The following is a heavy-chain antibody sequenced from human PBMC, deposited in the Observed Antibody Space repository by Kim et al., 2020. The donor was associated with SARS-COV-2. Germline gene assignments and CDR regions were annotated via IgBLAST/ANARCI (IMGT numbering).Heavy chain of an antibody. Sequence: GGSLRLSCAASGFTFGDYAMHWVRQAPGKGLEWVSGISWDSGSIGYADSVKGRFTISRDNAKNSLYLQMNSLRAEDTALYYCAKDIALYYYDSSGLQYWGQGTLVTVSS. CDR3: AKDIALYYYDSSGLQY. D-gene: IGHD3-22*01. V-gene: IGHV3-9*01. CDR1: GFTFGDYA. CDR2: ISWDSGSI. J-gene: IGHJ4*02.